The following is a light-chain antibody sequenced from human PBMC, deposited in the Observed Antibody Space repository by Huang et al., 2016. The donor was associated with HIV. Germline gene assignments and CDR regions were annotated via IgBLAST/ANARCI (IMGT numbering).Light chain of an antibody. CDR2: GAS. CDR1: QSVSSSY. V-gene: IGKV3-20*01. J-gene: IGKJ2*01. Sequence: EIVLTQSPGTLSLSPGERATLSCRASQSVSSSYLAWYQQKPGQAPRLRIYGASTRATGIPDRFTGSEAGTDFTLTISRLEPEDFAVYYCQQYGSSPRTFGQGTKLEIK. CDR3: QQYGSSPRT.